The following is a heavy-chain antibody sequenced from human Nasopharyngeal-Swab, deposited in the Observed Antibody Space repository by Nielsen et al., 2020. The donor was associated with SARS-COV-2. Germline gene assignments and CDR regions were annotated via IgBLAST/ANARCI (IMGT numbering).Heavy chain of an antibody. CDR2: VSGDGVTT. J-gene: IGHJ4*02. V-gene: IGHV3-64*02. CDR3: ARRTPGIPGVDY. D-gene: IGHD2-8*02. Sequence: VRQAPGRGLEYLSAVSGDGVTTHYSDSLKGRFTISRDNYKNTVYLQVGSLTAEDMAVYFCARRTPGIPGVDYWGQGTLVTVSS.